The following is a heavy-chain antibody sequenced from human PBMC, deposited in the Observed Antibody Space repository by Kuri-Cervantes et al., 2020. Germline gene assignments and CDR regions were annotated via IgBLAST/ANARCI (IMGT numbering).Heavy chain of an antibody. J-gene: IGHJ6*02. CDR1: GGPIYSSY. V-gene: IGHV4-59*01. Sequence: GSLRPSCTVSGGPIYSSYWSWIRQPPGKGLEWIGYIYNNGRTNYSPSLKSRVTISVDTSKNQFSLKLSSVTAADTAVYYWASLPGRSVVDVWAQGTSATFPS. D-gene: IGHD3-16*02. CDR3: ASLPGRSVVDV. CDR2: IYNNGRT.